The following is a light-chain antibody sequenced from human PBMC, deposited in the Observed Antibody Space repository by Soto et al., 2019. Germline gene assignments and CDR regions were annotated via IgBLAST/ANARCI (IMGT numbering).Light chain of an antibody. J-gene: IGKJ1*01. Sequence: EIVLTQSPGTLSLSPGERATLSCRASQNVDSNYLAWYQQKPGQAPRIIIFGASGRATGIPDRFSGSGSGTEFTLTIRSLQPDDFATYYCQQYNSYSWTFGQGTMVDVK. V-gene: IGKV3-20*01. CDR2: GAS. CDR3: QQYNSYSWT. CDR1: QNVDSNY.